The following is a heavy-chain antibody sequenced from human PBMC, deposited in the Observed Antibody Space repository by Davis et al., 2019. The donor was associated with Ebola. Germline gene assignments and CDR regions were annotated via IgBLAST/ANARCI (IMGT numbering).Heavy chain of an antibody. V-gene: IGHV3-48*01. CDR3: ARAGFDEVLDY. CDR1: GYTFSIYS. Sequence: PGGSLRLSCAASGYTFSIYSMNWLRQAPGKGLEWISYISSSSTPIYYADSVKGRFTISRDNSENTLYLQMNSLTADDTSVYYCARAGFDEVLDYWGQGTPVTVSS. CDR2: ISSSSTPI. J-gene: IGHJ4*02. D-gene: IGHD3-3*01.